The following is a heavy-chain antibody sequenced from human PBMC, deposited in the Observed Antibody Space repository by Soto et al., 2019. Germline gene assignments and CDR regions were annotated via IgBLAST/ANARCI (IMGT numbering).Heavy chain of an antibody. CDR3: ARGDKRASGEY. D-gene: IGHD5-12*01. CDR1: GGSVSGHY. J-gene: IGHJ1*01. CDR2: IYYSGST. Sequence: HVQLQESGPGLVKPSETLSLICSVSGGSVSGHYWSWIRQPPGMGLEWIGYIYYSGSTNYNPSLKSRVTISVDTSKNQVSLKLSSVTAADTAVYYCARGDKRASGEYWGQGTLVTVSS. V-gene: IGHV4-59*08.